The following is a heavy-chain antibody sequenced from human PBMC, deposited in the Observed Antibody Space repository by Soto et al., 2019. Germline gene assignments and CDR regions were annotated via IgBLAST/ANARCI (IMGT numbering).Heavy chain of an antibody. CDR1: GFTFSSYG. D-gene: IGHD3-16*01. CDR3: AKDRRGYDYLYGMDV. Sequence: QVQLVESGGGVVQPGRSLRLSCAASGFTFSSYGMHWVRQAPGKGLEWVAVISYDGSNKYYADSVKGRFTISRDNSKNTLYLQMNSLRAEDTAVYYCAKDRRGYDYLYGMDVWGQGTTVTVSS. CDR2: ISYDGSNK. J-gene: IGHJ6*02. V-gene: IGHV3-30*18.